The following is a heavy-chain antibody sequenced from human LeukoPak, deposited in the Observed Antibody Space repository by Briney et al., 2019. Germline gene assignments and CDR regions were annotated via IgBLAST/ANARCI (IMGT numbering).Heavy chain of an antibody. CDR1: GGTLSSYA. J-gene: IGHJ3*02. CDR3: ARYCSSTSCLIDAFDI. Sequence: SVKVSCKASGGTLSSYAISWVRQAPGQGHEWMGGIIPIFGTANYAQKFQGRVTITADESTSTAYMELSSLRSEDTAVYYCARYCSSTSCLIDAFDIWGQGTMVTVSS. V-gene: IGHV1-69*01. CDR2: IIPIFGTA. D-gene: IGHD2-2*01.